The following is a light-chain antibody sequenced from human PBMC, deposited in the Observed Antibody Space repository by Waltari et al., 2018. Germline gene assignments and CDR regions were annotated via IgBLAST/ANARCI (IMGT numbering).Light chain of an antibody. CDR2: NNN. CDR3: AAWGDSLHGRWV. CDR1: SSHIGTNT. V-gene: IGLV1-44*01. J-gene: IGLJ3*02. Sequence: QSVLTQPPSASGTPGQRVTISCSGSSSHIGTNTVNWYQQVPGTAPKLLIFNNNQRPSGVPDRFSGSKSGTSASLAISGLQSEDEADYYCAAWGDSLHGRWVFGGGTKLTVL.